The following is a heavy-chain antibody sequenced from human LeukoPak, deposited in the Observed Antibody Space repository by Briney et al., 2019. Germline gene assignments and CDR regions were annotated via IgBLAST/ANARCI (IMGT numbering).Heavy chain of an antibody. V-gene: IGHV1-2*02. J-gene: IGHJ3*02. D-gene: IGHD2-15*01. CDR3: VRHSGGPI. CDR1: GYSFTGYY. CDR2: INPNSGAT. Sequence: ASVKVSCKASGYSFTGYYMHWVRQAPGQGLEWMGWINPNSGATRYAQKFQGRVTMTRDTPISTGYMELSRLRSDDTAVYYCVRHSGGPIWGQGTMVIVSS.